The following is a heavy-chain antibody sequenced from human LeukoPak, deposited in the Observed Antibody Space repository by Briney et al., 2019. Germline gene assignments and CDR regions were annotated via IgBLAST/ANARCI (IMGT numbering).Heavy chain of an antibody. Sequence: GXVGGIREXPGKALEWLALIYWNGDKRYSPSLKSTLTITKDTSKNQVVLTMTNMDPVDTATYYCAHGTWSVFDYWGQGTLVTVSS. J-gene: IGHJ4*02. CDR2: IYWNGDK. CDR3: AHGTWSVFDY. D-gene: IGHD3-3*01. V-gene: IGHV2-5*01. CDR1: GX.